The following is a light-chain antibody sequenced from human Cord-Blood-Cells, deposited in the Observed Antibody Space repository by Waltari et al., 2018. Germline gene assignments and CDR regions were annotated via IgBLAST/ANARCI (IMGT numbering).Light chain of an antibody. CDR1: QSVLYSSNNKNY. J-gene: IGKJ2*01. V-gene: IGKV4-1*01. Sequence: DIVTTHSPDSLAVSLGERATLHCKSSQSVLYSSNNKNYLAWSQQKPGQPPKLLIYWASTRESGVPDRFSGSGSGTDFTLTISSLQAEDVAVYYCQQYYSTPYTFGQGTKLEIK. CDR2: WAS. CDR3: QQYYSTPYT.